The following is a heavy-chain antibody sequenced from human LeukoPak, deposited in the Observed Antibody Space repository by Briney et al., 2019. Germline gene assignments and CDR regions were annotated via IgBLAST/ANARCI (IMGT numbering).Heavy chain of an antibody. CDR3: ARGGPGWDSSSWYNY. CDR2: ISAYNGNR. J-gene: IGHJ4*02. CDR1: GYTFTSYG. V-gene: IGHV1-18*01. D-gene: IGHD6-13*01. Sequence: ASVKVSCKTSGYTFTSYGIIWVRQAPGQGHVWMGWISAYNGNRNYAQKLQGRVTMTTDTSTSTAYMELRSLRSDDTAVYYCARGGPGWDSSSWYNYWGQGTLVTVSS.